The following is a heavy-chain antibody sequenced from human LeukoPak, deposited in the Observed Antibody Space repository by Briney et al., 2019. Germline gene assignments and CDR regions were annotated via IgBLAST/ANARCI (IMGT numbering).Heavy chain of an antibody. D-gene: IGHD3-9*01. Sequence: RPGGSLRLSCAASGFTVSSNYMSWVRQAPGKGLEWVSVIYSGGSTYYADSVKGRFTISRDNSKNTLYPQMNSLRAEDTAVYYCAREATYYDILTGYYKGAFDIWGQGTMVTVSS. CDR1: GFTVSSNY. CDR2: IYSGGST. V-gene: IGHV3-53*01. J-gene: IGHJ3*02. CDR3: AREATYYDILTGYYKGAFDI.